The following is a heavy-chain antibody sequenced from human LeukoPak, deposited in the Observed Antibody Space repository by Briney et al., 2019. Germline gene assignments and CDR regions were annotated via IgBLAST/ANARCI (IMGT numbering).Heavy chain of an antibody. V-gene: IGHV1-2*02. CDR1: AYTFTVYY. J-gene: IGHJ4*02. Sequence: ASVKVSCKASAYTFTVYYMHWVRQAPGQGLEWMGWINPNSGGTNYAQKFQGRVTITRDTAISTAYMELSRLRSDDTAVYYCARGNGDYRPFDYWGQGTLVTVSS. CDR3: ARGNGDYRPFDY. D-gene: IGHD4-17*01. CDR2: INPNSGGT.